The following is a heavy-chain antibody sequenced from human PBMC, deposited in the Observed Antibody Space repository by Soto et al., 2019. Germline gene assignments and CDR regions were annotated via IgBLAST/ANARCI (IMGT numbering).Heavy chain of an antibody. CDR2: IIPIFGTA. Sequence: QAQLEQSGGEVKKPGSSVKVSCKASRVAFSKFIVTWVRQAPGLGLEWVGGIIPIFGTANYAQKFQGRVTITADESTSTSYMEVNNLRSEDTAVYYCAKVRYSSPMGYYYGMDVWX. CDR1: RVAFSKFI. CDR3: AKVRYSSPMGYYYGMDV. J-gene: IGHJ6*02. V-gene: IGHV1-69*01. D-gene: IGHD6-19*01.